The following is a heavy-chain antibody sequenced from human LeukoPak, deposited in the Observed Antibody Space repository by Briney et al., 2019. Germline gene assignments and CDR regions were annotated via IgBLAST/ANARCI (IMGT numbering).Heavy chain of an antibody. Sequence: SQTLSLTCAISGDSFSSYSAAWIRQPPCPSRDLKGLVRTYFRSKWYYDYALAVKGRITINPDTSKNQFSLQLNSVTPEDTAVYFCARDPVGGSTIFDSWGQGTLVTVSS. D-gene: IGHD1-26*01. V-gene: IGHV6-1*01. J-gene: IGHJ4*02. CDR1: GDSFSSYSAA. CDR3: ARDPVGGSTIFDS. CDR2: TYFRSKWYY.